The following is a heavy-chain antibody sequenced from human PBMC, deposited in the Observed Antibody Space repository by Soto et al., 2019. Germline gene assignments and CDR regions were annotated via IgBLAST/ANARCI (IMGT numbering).Heavy chain of an antibody. D-gene: IGHD2-21*02. V-gene: IGHV3-53*01. J-gene: IGHJ4*02. CDR2: IYSGGST. CDR3: ASAAVTAPDY. CDR1: GFTVSSKY. Sequence: EVQLVESGGGLIQPGGSLRLSCAASGFTVSSKYMTWVRQAPGKGLEWVSVIYSGGSTYYADSVKGRFTISRDNSKNTLYLQINSLRAEDTAVYYCASAAVTAPDYWGQGTLVTVSS.